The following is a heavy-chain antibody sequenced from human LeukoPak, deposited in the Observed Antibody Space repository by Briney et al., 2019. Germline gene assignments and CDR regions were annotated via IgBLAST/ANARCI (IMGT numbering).Heavy chain of an antibody. J-gene: IGHJ5*02. CDR3: ARGMSWLLLPNNWFDP. CDR2: IYYSGST. D-gene: IGHD3-22*01. Sequence: PSETLSLTCAVYGGSFSGYYWSWIRQPPGKGLEWIGSIYYSGSTYYNPSLKSRVTISVDTSKNQFSLKLSSVTAADTAVYYCARGMSWLLLPNNWFDPWGQGTLVTVSS. CDR1: GGSFSGYY. V-gene: IGHV4-34*01.